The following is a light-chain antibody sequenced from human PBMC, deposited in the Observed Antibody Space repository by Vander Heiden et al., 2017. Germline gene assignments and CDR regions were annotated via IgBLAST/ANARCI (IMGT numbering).Light chain of an antibody. CDR1: SGSVSTDNY. Sequence: QTVVTQEPSFSVSPGGTVTLTCAFSSGSVSTDNYPSWYQQTPGQAPRTLIYTTNTRSSGVPDRFSGSILGNKAALTITGAQTEDECDYYCALNVGSGLWVFGGGTKLTVL. V-gene: IGLV8-61*01. CDR2: TTN. J-gene: IGLJ3*02. CDR3: ALNVGSGLWV.